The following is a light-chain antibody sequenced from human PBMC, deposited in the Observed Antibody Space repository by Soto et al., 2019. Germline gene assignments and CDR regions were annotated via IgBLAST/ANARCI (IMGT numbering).Light chain of an antibody. Sequence: QSALTQPASVSGSPGQSITISCTGTDVGHNHVSWYQQHAGKVPKLIIYEVSTRPSGVSTRFSGSKSGNTASLTISGLQAEDEADYYCSSYTSSGVFGGGTQLTVL. CDR3: SSYTSSGV. CDR1: DVGHNH. V-gene: IGLV2-14*01. CDR2: EVS. J-gene: IGLJ3*02.